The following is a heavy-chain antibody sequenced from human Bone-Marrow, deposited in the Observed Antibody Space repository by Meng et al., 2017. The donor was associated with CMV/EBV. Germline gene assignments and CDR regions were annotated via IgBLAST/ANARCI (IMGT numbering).Heavy chain of an antibody. CDR2: IRRDGSDE. Sequence: GESLKISCAASGFTFTTFGMHWVRQAPGKGLEWVAFIRRDGSDETYADSVKGRFTISRDNSQNTLYLQMNSLRAEDTAVYYCAKDAHITMIVVGDYWGQGTLVTVSS. D-gene: IGHD3-22*01. CDR1: GFTFTTFG. V-gene: IGHV3-30*02. CDR3: AKDAHITMIVVGDY. J-gene: IGHJ4*02.